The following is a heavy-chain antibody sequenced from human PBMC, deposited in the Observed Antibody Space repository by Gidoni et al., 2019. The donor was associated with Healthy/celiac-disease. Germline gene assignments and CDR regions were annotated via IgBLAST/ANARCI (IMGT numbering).Heavy chain of an antibody. CDR2: IYTSGST. D-gene: IGHD3-9*01. Sequence: QVQLQESGPGLVKPSETLSLTCTVSGGSLSSYYWSWIRQPAGKGLEWIGRIYTSGSTNYNPSLKSRVTMSVDTSKNQFSLKLSSVTAADTAVYYCARTTLEDDILTGYYPPGWYFDLWGRGTLVTVSS. CDR3: ARTTLEDDILTGYYPPGWYFDL. CDR1: GGSLSSYY. V-gene: IGHV4-4*07. J-gene: IGHJ2*01.